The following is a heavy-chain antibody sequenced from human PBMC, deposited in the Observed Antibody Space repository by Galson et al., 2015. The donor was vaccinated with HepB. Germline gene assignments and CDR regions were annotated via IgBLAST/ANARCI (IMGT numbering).Heavy chain of an antibody. D-gene: IGHD3-10*01. J-gene: IGHJ4*02. V-gene: IGHV1-69*13. Sequence: SVKVSCKASGGTFSSYAISWVRQAPGQGLEWMGGIIPIFGTANYAQKFQGRVTITADESTSTAYMELSSLRSEDTAVYYCARGSFEASVFTSWGQGTLVTVSS. CDR3: ARGSFEASVFTS. CDR2: IIPIFGTA. CDR1: GGTFSSYA.